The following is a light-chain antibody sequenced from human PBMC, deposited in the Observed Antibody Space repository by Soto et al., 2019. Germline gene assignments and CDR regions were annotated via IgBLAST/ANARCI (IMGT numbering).Light chain of an antibody. CDR2: DDN. CDR3: GSWHSGLLGYV. Sequence: QSVLTQPPSVSAAPGQKVTISCSGSSSNIGGNSVSWYQQLPGTAPKLLIYDDNKRPSGIPDRFSGSKSGTSATLGITGFCAVLGTNDFGGSWHSGLLGYVFGTGTKLTVL. CDR1: SSNIGGNS. V-gene: IGLV1-51*01. J-gene: IGLJ1*01.